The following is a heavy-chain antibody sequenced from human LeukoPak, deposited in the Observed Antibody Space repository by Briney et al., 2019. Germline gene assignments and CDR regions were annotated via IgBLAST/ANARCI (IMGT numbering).Heavy chain of an antibody. CDR1: GFIVNSND. D-gene: IGHD3-3*01. CDR3: ARGPERSFLEWLSPPDV. Sequence: PGGSLRLSCAASGFIVNSNDMSWVRQAPGKGLEWVAVISYDGSNKYYADSVKGRFTISRDNSKNTLYLQMNSLRAEDTAVYYCARGPERSFLEWLSPPDVWGKGTTVTVSS. CDR2: ISYDGSNK. V-gene: IGHV3-30-3*01. J-gene: IGHJ6*04.